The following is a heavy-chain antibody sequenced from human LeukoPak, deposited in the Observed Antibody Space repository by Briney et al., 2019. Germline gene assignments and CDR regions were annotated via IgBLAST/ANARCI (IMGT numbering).Heavy chain of an antibody. CDR2: ISYDGRKM. CDR1: GFTFSDYG. J-gene: IGHJ4*02. V-gene: IGHV3-30*03. D-gene: IGHD3-22*01. CDR3: ARDYYDSSGYYYLPDY. Sequence: GGSLRLSCVASGFTFSDYGIHWVRQAPGKGLEWVAVISYDGRKMKYADSVKGRFTISRDNSKDTLSQHMNTLRTEDTAVYYCARDYYDSSGYYYLPDYWGQGTLVTVSS.